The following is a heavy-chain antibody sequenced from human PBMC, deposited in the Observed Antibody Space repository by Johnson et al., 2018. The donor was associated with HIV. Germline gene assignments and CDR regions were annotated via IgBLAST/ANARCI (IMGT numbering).Heavy chain of an antibody. CDR2: ISYDGSNK. V-gene: IGHV3-30*03. CDR1: GFTFSNHG. CDR3: ARGGSIWYESSGYSDVFDS. J-gene: IGHJ3*02. Sequence: QVQLVESGGGVVQPGRSQRLSCAASGFTFSNHGMHWVRQAPGKGLEWVALISYDGSNKYYADSVKGRFTISRDNSKNTLYLQMNSLRAEDTAVHYCARGGSIWYESSGYSDVFDSWGQGTMVTVSS. D-gene: IGHD3-22*01.